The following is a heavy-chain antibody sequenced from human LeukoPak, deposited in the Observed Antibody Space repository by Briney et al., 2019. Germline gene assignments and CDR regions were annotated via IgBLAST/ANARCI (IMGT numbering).Heavy chain of an antibody. J-gene: IGHJ6*02. V-gene: IGHV1-69*13. CDR3: ARGRRHCTSTSCYAWDRGAMGV. D-gene: IGHD2-2*01. Sequence: ASVKVSCKASGGNFSNYPINWVRKAPGQGLEWMGVISPIFRTVYYGQKFQVRVTISADESTNTAYMELSSLIPKDTAVYFCARGRRHCTSTSCYAWDRGAMGVWGQGTTVTVSS. CDR1: GGNFSNYP. CDR2: ISPIFRTV.